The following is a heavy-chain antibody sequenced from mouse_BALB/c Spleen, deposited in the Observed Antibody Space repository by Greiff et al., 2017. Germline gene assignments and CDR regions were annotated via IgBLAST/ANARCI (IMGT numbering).Heavy chain of an antibody. Sequence: VQLQQSGGGLVKPGGSLKLSCAASGFTFSDYYMYWVRQTPEKRLEWVATISDGGSYTYYPDSLKGRFTISRDNAKNNLYLQMSSLKSEDTAMYYCARANGNYYAMDYWGQGTSVTVSS. CDR1: GFTFSDYY. CDR2: ISDGGSYT. D-gene: IGHD2-1*01. J-gene: IGHJ4*01. CDR3: ARANGNYYAMDY. V-gene: IGHV5-4*02.